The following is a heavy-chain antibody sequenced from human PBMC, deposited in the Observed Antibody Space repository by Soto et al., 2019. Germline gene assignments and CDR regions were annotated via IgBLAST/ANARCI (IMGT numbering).Heavy chain of an antibody. V-gene: IGHV5-10-1*01. Sequence: PGASLKISYKGSGYRFTSYWICPVRQMHGKCLEWMGRIDPSDSYTNYSPSFQGHVTISADKSITTAYLQWSSLKASDTAMYYCARFPTARWYYHGMDVWGQGTTVTVSS. CDR2: IDPSDSYT. D-gene: IGHD2-15*01. J-gene: IGHJ6*02. CDR3: ARFPTARWYYHGMDV. CDR1: GYRFTSYW.